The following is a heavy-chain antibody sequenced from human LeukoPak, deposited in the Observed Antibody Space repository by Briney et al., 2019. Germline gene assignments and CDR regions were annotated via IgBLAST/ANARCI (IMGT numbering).Heavy chain of an antibody. V-gene: IGHV1-69*13. CDR3: ARDTRYYDFWSGYYTGIGLNY. J-gene: IGHJ4*02. D-gene: IGHD3-3*01. CDR2: IIPIFGTA. Sequence: GASVKVSCKASGGTFSSYAISWVRQAPGQGLEWMGGIIPIFGTANYAQKFQGRVTITADESTSTAYMELRSLRSDDTAVYYCARDTRYYDFWSGYYTGIGLNYWGQGTLVTVSS. CDR1: GGTFSSYA.